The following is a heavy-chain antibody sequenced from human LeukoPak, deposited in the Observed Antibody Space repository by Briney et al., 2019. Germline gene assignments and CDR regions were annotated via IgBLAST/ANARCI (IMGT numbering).Heavy chain of an antibody. J-gene: IGHJ4*02. V-gene: IGHV1-2*02. CDR2: INPNSGGT. CDR3: ARVRRYFDFPDY. D-gene: IGHD3-9*01. CDR1: GYTFTGYY. Sequence: GASVKVSFTASGYTFTGYYMHWVRQAPGQGLEWMGWINPNSGGTNYAQKFQGRVTMTRDTSISTAYMELSRLRSDDTAVYYCARVRRYFDFPDYWGQGTLVTVSS.